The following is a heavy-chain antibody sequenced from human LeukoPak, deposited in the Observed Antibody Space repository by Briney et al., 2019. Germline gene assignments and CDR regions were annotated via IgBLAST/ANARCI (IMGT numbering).Heavy chain of an antibody. Sequence: PSETLSLTCTVSVGSHSRGGYFWSWIRQHPGKGLERLGYIYYSVSTYYNPSLKRRVTISVDPSKYQFSLKLSSVTAADTAVYYCARARREQQLANWFDPWGQGSLVTVSS. CDR3: ARARREQQLANWFDP. D-gene: IGHD6-13*01. J-gene: IGHJ5*02. CDR1: VGSHSRGGYF. V-gene: IGHV4-31*03. CDR2: IYYSVST.